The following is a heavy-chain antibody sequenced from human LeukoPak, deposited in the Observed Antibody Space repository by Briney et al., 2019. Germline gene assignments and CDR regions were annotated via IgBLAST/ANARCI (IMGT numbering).Heavy chain of an antibody. CDR2: ISYDGSNK. J-gene: IGHJ4*02. V-gene: IGHV3-30*18. CDR1: GFTFSSYA. D-gene: IGHD3-22*01. CDR3: AKDRFWYYDSSGYPDY. Sequence: PGGSLRLSCAASGFTFSSYAMSWVRQAPGKGLEWVAVISYDGSNKYYADSVKGRFTISRDNSKNTLYLQMNSLRAEDTAVYYCAKDRFWYYDSSGYPDYWGQGTLVTVSS.